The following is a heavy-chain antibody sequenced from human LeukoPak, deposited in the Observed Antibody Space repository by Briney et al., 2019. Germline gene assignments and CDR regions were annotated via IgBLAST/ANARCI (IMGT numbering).Heavy chain of an antibody. J-gene: IGHJ4*02. CDR2: MYYTGST. CDR3: ATHLPYDSSAYYLAPFDY. CDR1: GASISSYW. V-gene: IGHV4-59*08. Sequence: PLETLSLTCTVSGASISSYWWGWVRQPPEKGLEWIGYMYYTGSTNYNPSLKSRVTVSVDTSKSQFYLKLSSVTAADTAVYYCATHLPYDSSAYYLAPFDYWGQGTLVTVSS. D-gene: IGHD3-22*01.